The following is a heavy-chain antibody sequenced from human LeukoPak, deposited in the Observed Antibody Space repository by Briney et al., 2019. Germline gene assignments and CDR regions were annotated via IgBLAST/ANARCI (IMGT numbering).Heavy chain of an antibody. V-gene: IGHV1-46*01. CDR3: ASYSCSSGANFDY. CDR1: GYTFTSNY. Sequence: ASVKVSCKAFGYTFTSNYMHWVRQAPGQGPEWMGVISPSGGSTTYAQKFQGRVTLTRDMSTSTDYLELSSLRSEDTAVYYCASYSCSSGANFDYWGQGTLVTVSS. D-gene: IGHD6-6*01. CDR2: ISPSGGST. J-gene: IGHJ4*02.